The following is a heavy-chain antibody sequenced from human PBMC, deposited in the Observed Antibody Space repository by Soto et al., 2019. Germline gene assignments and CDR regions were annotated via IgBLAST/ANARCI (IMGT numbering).Heavy chain of an antibody. D-gene: IGHD6-13*01. J-gene: IGHJ3*02. CDR1: GITFSTYA. CDR3: AKGQGQQLARSGAFDI. V-gene: IGHV3-23*01. Sequence: PGGSLRLSCAASGITFSTYAMSWVRQAPGKGLEWVSIISNTGVSTYYADSVKGRFTISRDNSKNTLYLQMNSLRDEDTAVYHCAKGQGQQLARSGAFDIWGQGTMVTV. CDR2: ISNTGVST.